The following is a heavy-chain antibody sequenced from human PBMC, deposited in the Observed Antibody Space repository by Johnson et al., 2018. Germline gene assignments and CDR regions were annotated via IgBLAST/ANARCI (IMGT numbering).Heavy chain of an antibody. CDR2: ISLDGSNK. D-gene: IGHD6-19*01. J-gene: IGHJ3*02. Sequence: QVQLVQSGGGVVQPGTSLRLSCATSGFTFSDSVMHWVRQAPGKGLEWVAGISLDGSNKHYTDSVKGRFTISRDNSENSVYLLMNSLTAEDTAVYYCAREGYSSGRAGLFDIWGRGTMVTVSS. V-gene: IGHV3-30-3*01. CDR1: GFTFSDSV. CDR3: AREGYSSGRAGLFDI.